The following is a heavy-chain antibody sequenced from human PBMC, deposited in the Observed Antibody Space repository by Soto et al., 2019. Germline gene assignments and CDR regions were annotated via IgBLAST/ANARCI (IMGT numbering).Heavy chain of an antibody. Sequence: ASVKVSCKASGYTFTSYYMHWVRQAPGQGLEWMGIINPSGGSTSYAQKFQGRVTMTRDTSTSTVYMELSGLRSEDTAVYYCATASRYYDSSGYYSYFDLWGRGTLVTVSS. CDR2: INPSGGST. D-gene: IGHD3-22*01. CDR3: ATASRYYDSSGYYSYFDL. J-gene: IGHJ2*01. CDR1: GYTFTSYY. V-gene: IGHV1-46*01.